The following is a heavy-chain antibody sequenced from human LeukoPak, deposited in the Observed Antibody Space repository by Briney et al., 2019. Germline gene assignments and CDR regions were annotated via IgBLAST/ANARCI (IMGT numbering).Heavy chain of an antibody. CDR2: IKQDGSEK. CDR1: GFSFSDYW. CDR3: AKYRADCFDI. D-gene: IGHD2-21*01. J-gene: IGHJ3*02. V-gene: IGHV3-7*05. Sequence: GGSLRLSCAASGFSFSDYWVSWVRQAPGKGLEWVANIKQDGSEKYYVDSVKGRFTISRDNAKNSLYLQMNSLRAEDTAVYYCAKYRADCFDIWGQGTMVTVSS.